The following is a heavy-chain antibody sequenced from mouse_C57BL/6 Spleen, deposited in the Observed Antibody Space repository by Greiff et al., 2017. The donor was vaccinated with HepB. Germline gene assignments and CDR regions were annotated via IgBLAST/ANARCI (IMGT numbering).Heavy chain of an antibody. D-gene: IGHD1-1*01. CDR1: GYTFTSYW. Sequence: QVQLQQSGAELVMPGSSVKLSCKASGYTFTSYWMHWVKQRPIQGLEWIGNIDPSDSETHYNQKFKDKATLTLDKSSSTAYMQLSSLTSEDSAVCYCARSSSYAMDYWGQGTSVTVSS. V-gene: IGHV1-52*01. CDR3: ARSSSYAMDY. J-gene: IGHJ4*01. CDR2: IDPSDSET.